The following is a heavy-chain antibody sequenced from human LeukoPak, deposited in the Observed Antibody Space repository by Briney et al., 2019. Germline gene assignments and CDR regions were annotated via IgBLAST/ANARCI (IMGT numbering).Heavy chain of an antibody. CDR3: AKTGGLSSGFNWFDP. CDR2: ISYDGSNK. D-gene: IGHD6-19*01. V-gene: IGHV3-30*18. J-gene: IGHJ5*02. CDR1: GFTFSSYG. Sequence: PGRSLRLSCAASGFTFSSYGMHWVRQAPGKGLEWVAVISYDGSNKYYADSVKGRFTISRDNSKNTLYLQMNSLRAEDTAVYYCAKTGGLSSGFNWFDPWGQGTLVTVSS.